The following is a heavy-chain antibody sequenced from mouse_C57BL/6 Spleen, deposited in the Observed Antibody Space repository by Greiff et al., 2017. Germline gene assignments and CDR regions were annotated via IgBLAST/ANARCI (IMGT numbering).Heavy chain of an antibody. Sequence: QVQLQQSGAELMKPGASVKLSCKATGYTFTGYWIEWVKQRPGHGLEWIGEILPGSGSTNYNEKFKGKATFTEDTSSNTAYMQLSSLTTEDSAIYYCAGRAQATGFAYWGQGTLVTVSA. CDR1: GYTFTGYW. CDR2: ILPGSGST. CDR3: AGRAQATGFAY. J-gene: IGHJ3*01. V-gene: IGHV1-9*01. D-gene: IGHD3-2*02.